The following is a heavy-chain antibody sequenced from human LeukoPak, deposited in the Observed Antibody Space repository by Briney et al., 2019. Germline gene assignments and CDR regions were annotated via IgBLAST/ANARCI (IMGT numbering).Heavy chain of an antibody. CDR3: ARDREGSRDAFDI. V-gene: IGHV3-7*01. Sequence: PGGSLRLSCAASGFTFSRYWMSWVRQAPGKGLEMVANIREDGHEKFYGDSVKGRFTVSRDNAKNSLYLQMNSLTVEDTAVYYCARDREGSRDAFDIWGQGTKVTVSS. J-gene: IGHJ3*02. CDR2: IREDGHEK. CDR1: GFTFSRYW. D-gene: IGHD1-26*01.